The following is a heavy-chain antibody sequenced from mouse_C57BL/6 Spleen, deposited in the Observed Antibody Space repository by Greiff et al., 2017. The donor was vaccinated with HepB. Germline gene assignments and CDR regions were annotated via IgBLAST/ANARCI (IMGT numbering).Heavy chain of an antibody. V-gene: IGHV1-82*01. CDR1: GYAFSSSW. Sequence: QVQLQESGPELVKPGASVKISCKASGYAFSSSWMNWVKQRPGKGLEWIGRIYPGDGDTNYNGKFKGKATLTADKSSSTAYMQLSSLTSEDSAVYFCARRRQLSPFYFDYWGQGTTLTVSS. D-gene: IGHD3-2*02. J-gene: IGHJ2*01. CDR2: IYPGDGDT. CDR3: ARRRQLSPFYFDY.